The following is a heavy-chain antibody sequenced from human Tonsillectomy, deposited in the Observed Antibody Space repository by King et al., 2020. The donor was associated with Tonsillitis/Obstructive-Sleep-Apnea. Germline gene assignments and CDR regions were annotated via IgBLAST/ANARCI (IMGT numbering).Heavy chain of an antibody. CDR2: ISGSGGST. CDR1: GFTFSSYA. CDR3: AKLESTVPVAGTVDSYFDY. V-gene: IGHV3-23*01. D-gene: IGHD6-19*01. Sequence: VQLLESGGDLVQPGGSLRISCAASGFTFSSYAMNWVRQAPGKGPEWVSGISGSGGSTYYADSVKGRFTISRENSKNTVYLQMNSLRAEDTAIYSCAKLESTVPVAGTVDSYFDYWGQGTLVTVSS. J-gene: IGHJ4*02.